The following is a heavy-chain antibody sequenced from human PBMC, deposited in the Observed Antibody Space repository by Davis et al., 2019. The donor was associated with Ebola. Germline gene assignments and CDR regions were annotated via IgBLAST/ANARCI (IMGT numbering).Heavy chain of an antibody. CDR3: ARRRGWLRSNSFDY. CDR2: ISFDGSNK. CDR1: GFTFSTYT. V-gene: IGHV3-30-3*01. D-gene: IGHD5-12*01. J-gene: IGHJ4*02. Sequence: GGSLRLSCAASGFTFSTYTIHWVRQAPGKGLEWVALISFDGSNKYYADSVKGRFTISRDNSKSTLFLQMSSLRADDTAVYYCARRRGWLRSNSFDYWGQGTLVTVSS.